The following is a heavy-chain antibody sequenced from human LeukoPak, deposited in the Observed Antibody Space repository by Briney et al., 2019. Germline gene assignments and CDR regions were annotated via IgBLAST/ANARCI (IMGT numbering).Heavy chain of an antibody. CDR3: ARDLGGFLEWLPTLSDYYYYGMDV. J-gene: IGHJ6*02. CDR1: GFTFSGYS. Sequence: GGSLRLSCAASGFTFSGYSMNWVRQAPGKGLEWVSSISSSSSYIYYADSVKGRFTISRDNAKNSLYLQMNRVRAEDTAVYYCARDLGGFLEWLPTLSDYYYYGMDVWGQGTTVTVSS. V-gene: IGHV3-21*01. D-gene: IGHD3-3*01. CDR2: ISSSSSYI.